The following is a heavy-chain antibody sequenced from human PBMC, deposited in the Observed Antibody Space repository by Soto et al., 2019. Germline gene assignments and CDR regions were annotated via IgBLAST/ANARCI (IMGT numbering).Heavy chain of an antibody. J-gene: IGHJ6*02. CDR3: VKGKGLGITNFGVAAGMDV. Sequence: EVQLLESGGGLVQPGGSLRPACAASGFTFSNHPMSWVRQAPGKGLEWVSAISGSGDSKFYADSVKGRFTISRDNPRNTLYLQMNGLRAEDTAVYYCVKGKGLGITNFGVAAGMDVWGQGTTVTVSS. V-gene: IGHV3-23*01. D-gene: IGHD3-3*01. CDR1: GFTFSNHP. CDR2: ISGSGDSK.